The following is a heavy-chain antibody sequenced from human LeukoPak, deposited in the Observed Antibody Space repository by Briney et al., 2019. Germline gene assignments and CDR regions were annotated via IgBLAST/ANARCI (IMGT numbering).Heavy chain of an antibody. CDR3: ARGIVGATSWFDP. J-gene: IGHJ5*02. V-gene: IGHV1-18*01. D-gene: IGHD1-26*01. CDR2: ISAYNGNT. Sequence: ASVKVSCKASGYTFTSYDINWVRQATGQGLEWMGWISAYNGNTNYAQKFQGRVTMTTDTSTSTIYMELRSLRSDDTAVYYCARGIVGATSWFDPWGQGTLVTVSS. CDR1: GYTFTSYD.